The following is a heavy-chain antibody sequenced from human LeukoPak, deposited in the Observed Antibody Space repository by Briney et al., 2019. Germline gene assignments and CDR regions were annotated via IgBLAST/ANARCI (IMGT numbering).Heavy chain of an antibody. J-gene: IGHJ6*02. V-gene: IGHV4-30-4*01. CDR3: ARGFYKTAARDGYNFLNWGSNYYYGMDV. Sequence: SETLSHTCTVSGGSISSGDYYWSWIRQPPGKGLEWIGYIYYSGSTYYNPSLKSRVTISVDTSKNQFSLKLSSVTAADTAVYYCARGFYKTAARDGYNFLNWGSNYYYGMDVWGQGTTVTVSS. CDR1: GGSISSGDYY. D-gene: IGHD5-24*01. CDR2: IYYSGST.